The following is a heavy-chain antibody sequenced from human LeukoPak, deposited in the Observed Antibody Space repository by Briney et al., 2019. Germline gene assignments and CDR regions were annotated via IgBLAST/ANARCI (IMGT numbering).Heavy chain of an antibody. CDR1: GGSISSYY. D-gene: IGHD2-2*01. V-gene: IGHV4-4*07. CDR3: ARGPCSSTSCPSRGAFDI. J-gene: IGHJ3*02. CDR2: IYTSGST. Sequence: SETLSLACTVSGGSISSYYWSWIRQPAGKGLEWIGRIYTSGSTNYNPSLKSRVTMSVDTSKNQFSLKLSSVTAADTAVYYCARGPCSSTSCPSRGAFDIWGRGTMVTVSS.